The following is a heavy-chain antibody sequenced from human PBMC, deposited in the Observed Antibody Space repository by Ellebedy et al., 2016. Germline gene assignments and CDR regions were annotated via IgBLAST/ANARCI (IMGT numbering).Heavy chain of an antibody. CDR3: ASIRFDY. CDR1: GFTFSSYW. Sequence: GESLKISXAASGFTFSSYWMHWVRQAPGKGLVWVPRINEDGSATYYADSVKGRFTISRDNAKNTLYLQMNSLRGEDTAVYYCASIRFDYWGQGTLVTVSS. CDR2: INEDGSAT. J-gene: IGHJ4*02. V-gene: IGHV3-74*01.